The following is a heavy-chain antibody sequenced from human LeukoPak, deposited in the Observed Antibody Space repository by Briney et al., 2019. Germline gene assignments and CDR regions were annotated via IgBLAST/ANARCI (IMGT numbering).Heavy chain of an antibody. CDR3: ARDSLVRVRRTYYYYGMGV. D-gene: IGHD1-7*01. V-gene: IGHV4-59*01. Sequence: SETLSLTCTVCGGSIRSYYRSWIGQPPGKGLEWIGYVYYSGSTNYNPSLKSRVTISVDTSKNQFSLKLSSVTAADTAVYYCARDSLVRVRRTYYYYGMGVWGQGTTVTVSS. J-gene: IGHJ6*02. CDR1: GGSIRSYY. CDR2: VYYSGST.